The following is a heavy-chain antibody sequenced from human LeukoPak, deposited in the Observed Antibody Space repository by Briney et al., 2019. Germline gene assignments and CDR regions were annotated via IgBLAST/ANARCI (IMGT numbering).Heavy chain of an antibody. CDR3: VGGYDYVADY. CDR2: IYTSGST. D-gene: IGHD5-12*01. V-gene: IGHV4-4*07. Sequence: SETLSLTCTVSGGSISSYYWSWIRQPAGKGLEWIGRIYTSGSTNYNPSLKSRVTMSVDTSKNQFSLKLSSMTAADTAVYYCVGGYDYVADYWGQGTLVTVSS. J-gene: IGHJ4*02. CDR1: GGSISSYY.